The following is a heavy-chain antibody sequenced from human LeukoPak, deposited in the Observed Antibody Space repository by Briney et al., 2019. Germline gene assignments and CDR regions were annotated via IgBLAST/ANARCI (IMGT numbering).Heavy chain of an antibody. CDR3: ARDQGTGFTDV. D-gene: IGHD2-8*02. Sequence: GGSLRLSCAASGFTFSSYSMNWVRQAPGKGLEWVSYISSSSSTIYYADSVKGRFTISRDNAKNSLYLQMNSLRAEDTAVYYCARDQGTGFTDVWGQGTTVTVSS. CDR2: ISSSSSTI. CDR1: GFTFSSYS. J-gene: IGHJ6*02. V-gene: IGHV3-48*04.